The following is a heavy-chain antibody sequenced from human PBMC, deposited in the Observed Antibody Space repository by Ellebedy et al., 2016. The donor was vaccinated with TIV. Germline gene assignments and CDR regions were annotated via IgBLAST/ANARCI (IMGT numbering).Heavy chain of an antibody. CDR3: ARDNVVPPDSGYDPYSTFDY. CDR1: GFTFSTYA. D-gene: IGHD5-12*01. V-gene: IGHV3-48*02. Sequence: GGSLRLSCAVSGFTFSTYAMNWVRQAPGKGLEWIAYMTGSTTTIYYADSVKGRFTISRVNAKNSLYLQMNSLRDEDTAVYYCARDNVVPPDSGYDPYSTFDYWGQGTLVTVSS. CDR2: MTGSTTTI. J-gene: IGHJ4*02.